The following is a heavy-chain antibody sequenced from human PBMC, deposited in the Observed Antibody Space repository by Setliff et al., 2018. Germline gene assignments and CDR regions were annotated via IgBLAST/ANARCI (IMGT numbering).Heavy chain of an antibody. CDR1: GDSINSGTYY. D-gene: IGHD3-3*01. V-gene: IGHV4-61*02. CDR2: IYTGGST. CDR3: ARAGPTVTFFRVLVISWWDP. J-gene: IGHJ5*02. Sequence: PSETLSLTCSVSGDSINSGTYYWSWFRQSAGKGLEWIGRIYTGGSTNYNPSLKSRVTISLDTSKNHFSLTLTSVTAADTATYYCARAGPTVTFFRVLVISWWDPWGQGSLVTVSS.